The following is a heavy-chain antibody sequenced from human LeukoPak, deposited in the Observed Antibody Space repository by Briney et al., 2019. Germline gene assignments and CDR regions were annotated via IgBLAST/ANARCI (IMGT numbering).Heavy chain of an antibody. J-gene: IGHJ4*02. V-gene: IGHV3-66*02. CDR3: VKDWGPRFASGSSYFDS. CDR2: IYSAGTS. D-gene: IGHD3-10*01. CDR1: GFSVSAIY. Sequence: GGSLRLSCTVSGFSVSAIYLSWVRQVPGKGLQWVSGIYSAGTSFHAESLEGRFTVSRDNAQNTLYLQMNFVRPEDSALYFCVKDWGPRFASGSSYFDSWGQGTLVTVSS.